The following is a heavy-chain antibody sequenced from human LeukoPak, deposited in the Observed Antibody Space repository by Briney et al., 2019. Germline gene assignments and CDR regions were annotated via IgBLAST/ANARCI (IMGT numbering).Heavy chain of an antibody. V-gene: IGHV3-30*02. CDR1: GFTFSSHG. J-gene: IGHJ4*02. Sequence: PGGSLRLSCAASGFTFSSHGMHWVRQAPGRGLEWVSFIRRDGSNQYYAESVKGRFTIPRDNSKNTLDLQMGSLRVEDTAVYYCAKAYDSWIGSFYDYWGRGIQVTVSS. CDR2: IRRDGSNQ. CDR3: AKAYDSWIGSFYDY. D-gene: IGHD3-3*01.